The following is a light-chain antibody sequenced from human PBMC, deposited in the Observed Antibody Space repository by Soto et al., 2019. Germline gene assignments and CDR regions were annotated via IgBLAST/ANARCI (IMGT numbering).Light chain of an antibody. CDR3: QHYDSYSEA. J-gene: IGKJ1*01. Sequence: DIEMTQSPSTLSASTGERVTISCRASQTVSSWLAWYQQKPGQAPKLLIYRASTLTSGVPSRFSGSGSGTEFTLTISSLQPDDFATYYCQHYDSYSEAFGQGTKVDIK. V-gene: IGKV1-5*03. CDR2: RAS. CDR1: QTVSSW.